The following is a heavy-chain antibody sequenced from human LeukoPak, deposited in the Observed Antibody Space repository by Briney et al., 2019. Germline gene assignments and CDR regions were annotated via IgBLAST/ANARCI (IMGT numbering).Heavy chain of an antibody. CDR3: ARGDKSSGWYFLDY. CDR1: GNILTRYT. CDR2: INTNTGNP. Sequence: ASVKVSCKASGNILTRYTINWVRQAPGQGLEWMGWINTNTGNPTYAQGFTGRFVFSLDTSVSTAYLQISSLKAEDTAVYYCARGDKSSGWYFLDYWGRGTLVTVSS. J-gene: IGHJ4*02. V-gene: IGHV7-4-1*02. D-gene: IGHD6-19*01.